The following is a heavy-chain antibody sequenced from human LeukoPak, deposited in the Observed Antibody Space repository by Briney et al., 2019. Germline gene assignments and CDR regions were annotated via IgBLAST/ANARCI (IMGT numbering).Heavy chain of an antibody. V-gene: IGHV3-30*18. J-gene: IGHJ4*02. D-gene: IGHD2-15*01. Sequence: PGRSLRLSCAAPGFTFRNYAMYWVRQAPGKGLEWVAFTNYDGSDRCYADSVKGRFTVSRDNPKNTLYLQMNSLRTEDTAVYYCAKDLPDRYSLEYWGEGTIVTVPS. CDR2: TNYDGSDR. CDR1: GFTFRNYA. CDR3: AKDLPDRYSLEY.